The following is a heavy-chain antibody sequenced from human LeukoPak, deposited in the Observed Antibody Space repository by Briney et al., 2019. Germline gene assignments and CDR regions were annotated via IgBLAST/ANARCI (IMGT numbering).Heavy chain of an antibody. J-gene: IGHJ4*02. CDR1: GGSFSGHY. D-gene: IGHD2-2*01. CDR2: STHTGST. V-gene: IGHV4-34*01. CDR3: ARGRTGPAALDF. Sequence: PETLSLTCAVYGGSFSGHYWTWIRQAPGKGLEWVGESTHTGSTNYNPSLKSRVTTSVDTSKNQCSLKLTSVSAADTAVYHCARGRTGPAALDFGGPGPLVTASS.